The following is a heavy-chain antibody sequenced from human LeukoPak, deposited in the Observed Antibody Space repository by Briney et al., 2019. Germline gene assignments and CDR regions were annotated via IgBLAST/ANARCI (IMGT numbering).Heavy chain of an antibody. CDR3: ATDPTYDSSGHPLDY. J-gene: IGHJ4*02. V-gene: IGHV4-39*01. D-gene: IGHD3-22*01. CDR1: GGSISNSSYY. CDR2: IYYGGKT. Sequence: SETLSLTCTVSGGSISNSSYYWGWIRQPPGKGLEWIASIYYGGKTYYKPPVKSRVTISVDTSKNQFSLKLNSVTAADTAVYYCATDPTYDSSGHPLDYWGQGILVTVSS.